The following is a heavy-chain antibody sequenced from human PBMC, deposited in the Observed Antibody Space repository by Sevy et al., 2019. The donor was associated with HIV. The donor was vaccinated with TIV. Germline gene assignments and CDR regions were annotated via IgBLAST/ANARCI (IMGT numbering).Heavy chain of an antibody. CDR1: GFTFDDYA. CDR2: IRSKAYGGTT. CDR3: TRGSVTTNYYYMDV. J-gene: IGHJ6*03. D-gene: IGHD4-17*01. Sequence: GGSLRLSCTASGFTFDDYAMSWFRQAPGKGLEWVGFIRSKAYGGTTEYAASVKGRFTISRDDSKSIAYLQMNSLKTEDTAVYYCTRGSVTTNYYYMDVWGKGTTVTVSS. V-gene: IGHV3-49*03.